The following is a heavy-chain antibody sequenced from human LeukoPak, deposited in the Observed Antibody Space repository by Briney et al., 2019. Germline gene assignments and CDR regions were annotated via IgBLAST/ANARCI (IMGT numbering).Heavy chain of an antibody. CDR2: NNPTGGSR. CDR1: GYTFTSYY. J-gene: IGHJ4*02. CDR3: VLRPLSGHGGDLPYFDY. V-gene: IGHV1-46*01. D-gene: IGHD3-16*01. Sequence: GASVKVSCKAFGYTFTSYYKNWVRQAPGQGLEWMGINNPTGGSRSYAQKFQAKVTMTRDRSTSKDYMELHSVSSDDKAEDYCVLRPLSGHGGDLPYFDYWGQGTLVSVSS.